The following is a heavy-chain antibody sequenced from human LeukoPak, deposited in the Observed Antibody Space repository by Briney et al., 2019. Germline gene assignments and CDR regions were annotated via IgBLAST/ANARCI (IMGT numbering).Heavy chain of an antibody. J-gene: IGHJ3*02. V-gene: IGHV3-48*03. CDR1: GFTFSSYE. CDR2: ISSSGSTI. Sequence: GGSLRLSCAASGFTFSSYEMNWVRQAPGKGLEWVSYISSSGSTIYYADSVKGRFTISRDNSKNTLYLQMNSLRAEDTAVYYCAKAKIAAATYDAFDIWGQGTMVTVSS. CDR3: AKAKIAAATYDAFDI. D-gene: IGHD6-13*01.